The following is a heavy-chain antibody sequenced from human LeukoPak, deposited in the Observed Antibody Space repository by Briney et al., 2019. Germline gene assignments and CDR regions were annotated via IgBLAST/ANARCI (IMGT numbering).Heavy chain of an antibody. V-gene: IGHV1-2*02. J-gene: IGHJ3*02. Sequence: ASVKVSCKASGYTFTGYYMHWVRQAPGQGLEWMGWTNPNSGGTNYAQKFQGRVTMTRDTSISTAYMELSRLRSDDTAVYYCASRRPSNDAFDIWGQGTMVTVSS. D-gene: IGHD4-11*01. CDR1: GYTFTGYY. CDR2: TNPNSGGT. CDR3: ASRRPSNDAFDI.